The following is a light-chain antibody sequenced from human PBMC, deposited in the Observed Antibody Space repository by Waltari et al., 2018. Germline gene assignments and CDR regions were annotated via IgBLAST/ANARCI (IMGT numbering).Light chain of an antibody. CDR1: QDISIS. CDR2: DAS. V-gene: IGKV1-33*01. J-gene: IGKJ1*01. CDR3: QQYKDLPRT. Sequence: DIQMTQSPSSMSSSVGARVSLTCQASQDISISLSWYQQKPGKAPKVLIYDASNLETGVPSRFTGSRSGTDFTFTISSLQPEDIATYYCQQYKDLPRTFGQGTKVEIK.